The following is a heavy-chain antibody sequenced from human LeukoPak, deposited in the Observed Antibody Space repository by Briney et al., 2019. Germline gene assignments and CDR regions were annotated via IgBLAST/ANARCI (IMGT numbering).Heavy chain of an antibody. D-gene: IGHD6-13*01. CDR3: AKERLYSSSWRSYGMDV. CDR1: GFTFSSYG. CDR2: ISYDGSNK. V-gene: IGHV3-30*18. Sequence: GRSLRLSCAASGFTFSSYGMHWVRQAPGKGLEWVAVISYDGSNKYYADSVKGRFTISRDNSKNTLYLQMNSLRAEDTAVYYCAKERLYSSSWRSYGMDVWGQGTTVTVSS. J-gene: IGHJ6*02.